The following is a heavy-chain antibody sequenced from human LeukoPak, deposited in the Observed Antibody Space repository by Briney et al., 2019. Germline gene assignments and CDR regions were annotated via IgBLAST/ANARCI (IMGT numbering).Heavy chain of an antibody. CDR1: GGSISNSASY. V-gene: IGHV4-39*07. Sequence: KSSETLSLTCDVYGGSISNSASYWGWIRQPPGKRLEWIATVHHSGSTFYSPSLKSRVAISVDTSKSQFSLNLTSVTAADTAVYYCARAEGIYKWFDPWGQGILVTVSS. J-gene: IGHJ5*02. D-gene: IGHD3-10*01. CDR2: VHHSGST. CDR3: ARAEGIYKWFDP.